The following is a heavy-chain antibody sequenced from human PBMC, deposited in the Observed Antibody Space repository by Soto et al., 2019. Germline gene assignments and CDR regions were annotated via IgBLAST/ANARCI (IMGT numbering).Heavy chain of an antibody. CDR2: IWYDGSNK. Sequence: GGSLRLSCAASGFTFSSYGMHWVRQAPGKGLEWVAVIWYDGSNKYYADSVKGRFTISRDNSKNTLYLQMNSLRAEDTAVYYCARWHFDWLRSTQTKQSSMDVWGQGTTVTVSS. J-gene: IGHJ6*02. D-gene: IGHD3-9*01. V-gene: IGHV3-33*01. CDR3: ARWHFDWLRSTQTKQSSMDV. CDR1: GFTFSSYG.